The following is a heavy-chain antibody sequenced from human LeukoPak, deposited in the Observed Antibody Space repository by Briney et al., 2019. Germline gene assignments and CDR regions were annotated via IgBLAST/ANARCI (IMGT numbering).Heavy chain of an antibody. J-gene: IGHJ4*02. Sequence: SVKVSCKASGGTFSSYAISWVRQAPGQGLEWMGGIIPIFGTANYAQKFQGRVTITADKFTSTAYMELSSLRSEDTAVYYCARGYCSSTSCYAPPNYWGQGTLVTVSS. D-gene: IGHD2-2*01. CDR3: ARGYCSSTSCYAPPNY. CDR1: GGTFSSYA. V-gene: IGHV1-69*06. CDR2: IIPIFGTA.